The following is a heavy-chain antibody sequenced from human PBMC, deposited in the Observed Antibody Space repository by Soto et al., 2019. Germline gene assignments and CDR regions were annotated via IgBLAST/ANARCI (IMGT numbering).Heavy chain of an antibody. J-gene: IGHJ4*02. Sequence: LRLSCAASGFTFSSYAMTWVRQAPGKGLEWVSVISGSGGSTYFADSVKGRFTISRDNSKNTLYLQMSSLRAEDTALYYCAKEHDSSGYYPDYWGQGTLVTVSS. CDR1: GFTFSSYA. CDR2: ISGSGGST. D-gene: IGHD3-22*01. V-gene: IGHV3-23*01. CDR3: AKEHDSSGYYPDY.